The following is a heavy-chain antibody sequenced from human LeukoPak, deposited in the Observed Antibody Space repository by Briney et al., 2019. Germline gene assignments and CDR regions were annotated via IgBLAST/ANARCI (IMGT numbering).Heavy chain of an antibody. CDR2: FYYSGST. J-gene: IGHJ4*02. D-gene: IGHD6-13*01. Sequence: SGTLSLTCTVSGGSIASSSYYWGWLRQPPGKGLEWIGSFYYSGSTYYNPSLKSRVTISVDTSKNQFSLKLTSVTAADTAVYYCARTLGFSSSWVAPFYWGQGTLVTVSS. CDR1: GGSIASSSYY. CDR3: ARTLGFSSSWVAPFY. V-gene: IGHV4-39*01.